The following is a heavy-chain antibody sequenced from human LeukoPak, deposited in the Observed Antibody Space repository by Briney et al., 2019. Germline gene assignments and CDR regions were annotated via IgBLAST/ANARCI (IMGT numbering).Heavy chain of an antibody. CDR1: GGTFSSYA. CDR3: ARARWLQQQYYFDY. V-gene: IGHV1-69*05. Sequence: ASVKVSCKASGGTFSSYAISWVRQAPGQGLEWMVGIIPIFGTANYAQKFQGRVTITTDESTSTAYMELSSLRSEDTAVYYCARARWLQQQYYFDYWGQGTLVTVSS. J-gene: IGHJ4*02. CDR2: IIPIFGTA. D-gene: IGHD5-24*01.